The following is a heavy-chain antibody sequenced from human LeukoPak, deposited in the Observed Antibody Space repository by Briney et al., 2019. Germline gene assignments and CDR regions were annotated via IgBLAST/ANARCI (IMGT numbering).Heavy chain of an antibody. CDR1: GGSISSYY. Sequence: SETLSLTCTVSGGSISSYYWSWIRQPPGKGLEWIGYIYYSGSTNYNPSLKSRVTISVGTSKNQFSLKLSSVTAADTAVYYCARDIVGATTYYYYGMDVWGQGTTVTVSS. J-gene: IGHJ6*02. CDR2: IYYSGST. D-gene: IGHD1-26*01. V-gene: IGHV4-59*01. CDR3: ARDIVGATTYYYYGMDV.